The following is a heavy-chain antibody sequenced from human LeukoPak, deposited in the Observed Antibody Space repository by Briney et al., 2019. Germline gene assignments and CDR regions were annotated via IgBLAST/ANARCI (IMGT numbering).Heavy chain of an antibody. V-gene: IGHV1-3*01. CDR2: INAGNGNT. CDR3: ARGTAYGGYVNY. Sequence: VASVKVSCKASGYNFTDYLMHWVRQAPGQRLEWMGWINAGNGNTKYSQNFQDRVTITRDTSANTAYMELSSLRSEDTAVYYCARGTAYGGYVNYWGHGTLVTVSS. J-gene: IGHJ4*01. D-gene: IGHD5-12*01. CDR1: GYNFTDYL.